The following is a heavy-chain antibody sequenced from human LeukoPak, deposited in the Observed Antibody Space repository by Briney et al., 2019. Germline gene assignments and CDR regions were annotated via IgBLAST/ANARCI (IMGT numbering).Heavy chain of an antibody. CDR2: FYPGDSDT. V-gene: IGHV5-51*01. Sequence: GESLKISCQGSGYNFTNYWIGWVRQMPGKGLEWMGIFYPGDSDTRYSPSFQGQVTISGDKSISTAYLQWSSLKASDTAMYYCARGYNWFDPWGQGTLVTVSS. CDR1: GYNFTNYW. CDR3: ARGYNWFDP. J-gene: IGHJ5*02.